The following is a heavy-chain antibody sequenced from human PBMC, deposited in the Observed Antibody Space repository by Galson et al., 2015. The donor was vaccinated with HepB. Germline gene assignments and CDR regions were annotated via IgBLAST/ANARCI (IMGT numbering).Heavy chain of an antibody. CDR1: GFIFSSYA. CDR3: AARLGYCTSTSCS. V-gene: IGHV3-23*01. J-gene: IGHJ5*02. CDR2: ISGNGGNT. D-gene: IGHD2-2*01. Sequence: SLRLSCAASGFIFSSYAMSWVRQAPGKGLEWVPSISGNGGNTYYADSVKGRFTISRDNSKNTLYLQMNSLRADDTAVYYCAARLGYCTSTSCSWGQGTLVTVSS.